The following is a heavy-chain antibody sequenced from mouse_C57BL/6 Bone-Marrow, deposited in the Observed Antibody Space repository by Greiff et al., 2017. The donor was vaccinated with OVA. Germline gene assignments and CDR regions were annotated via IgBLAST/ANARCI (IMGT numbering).Heavy chain of an antibody. V-gene: IGHV5-6*01. CDR3: ARHSYGSSGGCAD. Sequence: EVLLVESGADLVKPGGSLKLSCAASGFTFSSYGMSWVRQTPGKRLEWVGTISRGGGYTYYPDSVKGRSTISRDNAKNTQYLQMSSLKSEDTAMYYCARHSYGSSGGCADWGQGTLVTVSA. CDR1: GFTFSSYG. CDR2: ISRGGGYT. D-gene: IGHD1-1*01. J-gene: IGHJ3*01.